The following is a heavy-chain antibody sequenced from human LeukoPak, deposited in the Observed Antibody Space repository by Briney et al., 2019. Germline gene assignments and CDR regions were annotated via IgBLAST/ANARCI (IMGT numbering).Heavy chain of an antibody. Sequence: GALRLSCAASGFTFSSYAMSWVRQAPGKGLEWVSAISGSGGSTYYADSVKGRFTISRDNSKNTLCLQMNSLRAEDTAVYYCAKPRGIVVVPAAMSHWGQGTLVTVSS. D-gene: IGHD2-2*01. CDR3: AKPRGIVVVPAAMSH. J-gene: IGHJ4*02. CDR1: GFTFSSYA. V-gene: IGHV3-23*01. CDR2: ISGSGGST.